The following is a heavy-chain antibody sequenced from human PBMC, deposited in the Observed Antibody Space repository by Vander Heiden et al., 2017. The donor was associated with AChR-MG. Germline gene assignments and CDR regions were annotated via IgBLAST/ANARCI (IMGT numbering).Heavy chain of an antibody. CDR2: INPNSGGT. CDR3: ARERGGAAAAYYFDY. J-gene: IGHJ4*02. V-gene: IGHV1-2*02. CDR1: GYTFTGYY. Sequence: QVQLVQSGAEVKKPGASVKVSCKASGYTFTGYYMHWVRQAPGQGLEWMGWINPNSGGTNYAQKFQGRVTMTRDTSISTAYMELSRLRSDDTAVYYCARERGGAAAAYYFDYWGQGTLVTVSS. D-gene: IGHD6-13*01.